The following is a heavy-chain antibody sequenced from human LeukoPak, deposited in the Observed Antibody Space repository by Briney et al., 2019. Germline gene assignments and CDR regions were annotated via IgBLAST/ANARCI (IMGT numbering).Heavy chain of an antibody. CDR3: AYYGEHERRGGY. V-gene: IGHV3-48*02. CDR1: GFIFTSYG. Sequence: PGGSLRLSCAASGFIFTSYGMNWVRQAPGKGLEWISYISSNSRTMYYADSVKGRFTISRDNAKNSLYLQINSLRDEDTAVYYCAYYGEHERRGGYWGQGTLVTVSS. J-gene: IGHJ4*02. D-gene: IGHD4-17*01. CDR2: ISSNSRTM.